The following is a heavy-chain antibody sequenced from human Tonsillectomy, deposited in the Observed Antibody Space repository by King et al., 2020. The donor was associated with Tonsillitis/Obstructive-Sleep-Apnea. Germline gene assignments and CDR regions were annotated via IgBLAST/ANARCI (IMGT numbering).Heavy chain of an antibody. V-gene: IGHV3-7*04. CDR1: GFTFSSFW. D-gene: IGHD3-3*01. CDR2: VNQDGSEK. J-gene: IGHJ4*01. Sequence: VKLVESGGGLVQPGGSLRLSCAASGFTFSSFWMTWVRQAPGKGLEWVANVNQDGSEKYYVDSVKGRFTISRDNAKNSLYLQMNSLRAEDTAVYYCARDSYGFWGGYSDYWGHGTLVTVSS. CDR3: ARDSYGFWGGYSDY.